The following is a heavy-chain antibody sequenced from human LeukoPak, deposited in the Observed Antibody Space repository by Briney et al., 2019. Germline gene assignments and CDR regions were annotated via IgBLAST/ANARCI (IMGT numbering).Heavy chain of an antibody. D-gene: IGHD6-6*01. V-gene: IGHV1-46*01. J-gene: IGHJ4*02. CDR1: GYTFTTYY. CDR3: ARVARGQLVQFDY. Sequence: ASVKVSCQASGYTFTTYYLHWVRQAPGQGLEWVRIVNPSGGSTNYAQKFQGRVTMTRDTSTSTVYMELSSLRSEDTAIYYCARVARGQLVQFDYWGQGTLVTVSS. CDR2: VNPSGGST.